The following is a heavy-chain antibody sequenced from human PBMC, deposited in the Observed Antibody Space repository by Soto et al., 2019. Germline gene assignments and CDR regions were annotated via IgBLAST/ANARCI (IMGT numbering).Heavy chain of an antibody. V-gene: IGHV4-30-2*01. CDR1: GGSSIGGFGS. CDR3: VRVPGP. Sequence: ASVTLCVSWVVAGGSSIGGFGSWSWIRQPPGKGLEWIGYIYHSGSTYYNPSLKSRVTISVDRSKNQFSLKLSSVTAADTAVYYCVRVPGPWGQGTLVTVSS. J-gene: IGHJ5*02. CDR2: IYHSGST.